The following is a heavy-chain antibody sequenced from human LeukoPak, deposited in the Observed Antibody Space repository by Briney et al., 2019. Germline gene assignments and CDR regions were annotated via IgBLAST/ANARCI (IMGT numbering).Heavy chain of an antibody. CDR3: ARGQKYRSGYTVTELGSGYFDY. CDR1: GYSISSGYY. CDR2: IYYSGRT. D-gene: IGHD5-18*01. J-gene: IGHJ4*02. V-gene: IGHV4-61*01. Sequence: NPSETLSLTCTVSGYSISSGYYWGWIRQPPGRGLEWIGYIYYSGRTSYNPSLKSRVTISVDTSKNQFSLRLSSVTAADTAVYYCARGQKYRSGYTVTELGSGYFDYWGQGPLVTVSS.